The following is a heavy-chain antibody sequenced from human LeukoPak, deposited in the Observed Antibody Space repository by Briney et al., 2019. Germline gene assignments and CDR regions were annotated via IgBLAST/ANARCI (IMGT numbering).Heavy chain of an antibody. CDR2: MNPNSGNT. V-gene: IGHV1-8*01. J-gene: IGHJ6*02. CDR1: GYTFTSYD. Sequence: GASVKVSCKASGYTFTSYDINWVRQATGQGLEWMGWMNPNSGNTGYAQRFQGRVTMTRNTSISTAYMELSSLRSEDTAVYYCARGAHDYYGSGSYFVWGQGTTVTVSS. D-gene: IGHD3-10*01. CDR3: ARGAHDYYGSGSYFV.